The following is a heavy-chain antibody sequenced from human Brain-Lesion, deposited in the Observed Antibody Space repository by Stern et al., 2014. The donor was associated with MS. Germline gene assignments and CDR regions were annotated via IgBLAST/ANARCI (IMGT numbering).Heavy chain of an antibody. Sequence: VQSGGSLRLFCSASEFTVDSYSMGWLRQVPGKGLEDVSHISRGGGTLQYADSVRGRFTISRDSAMNSLFLQMNSLRDEDSGVYYCARGRSDKYYGLDVWGQGTTVTVS. CDR1: EFTVDSYS. J-gene: IGHJ6*02. CDR3: ARGRSDKYYGLDV. V-gene: IGHV3-48*02. CDR2: ISRGGGTL.